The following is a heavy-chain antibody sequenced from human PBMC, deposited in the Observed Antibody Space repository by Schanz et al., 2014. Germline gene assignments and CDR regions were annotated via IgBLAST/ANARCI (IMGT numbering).Heavy chain of an antibody. J-gene: IGHJ5*02. V-gene: IGHV1-18*01. Sequence: QIQLVQSGPEVKKPGASVRVSCKASGYTFTTYAMSWVRQAPGQGLEWVGWISVYTVNTKYGQKVQGRVTMTADTSTNTAYMELRSLRSDDTAVYYCAKAEYDILTDSYSRLDPWGQGTLVTVSS. CDR1: GYTFTTYA. CDR3: AKAEYDILTDSYSRLDP. D-gene: IGHD3-9*01. CDR2: ISVYTVNT.